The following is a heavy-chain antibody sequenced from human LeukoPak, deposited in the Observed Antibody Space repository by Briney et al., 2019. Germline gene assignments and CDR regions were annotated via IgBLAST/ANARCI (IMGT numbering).Heavy chain of an antibody. V-gene: IGHV4-39*01. D-gene: IGHD6-6*01. J-gene: IGHJ6*02. CDR1: GGSISSSNYY. CDR3: ARSDSSSSLVLGSYYGMDV. Sequence: PSETLSLTCTVSGGSISSSNYYWVWIRQPPGKGLEWFGTIYYSGSTYYNPSLKSRVTISVDTSKNQFSLQLSSVTAADTAVYYCARSDSSSSLVLGSYYGMDVWGQGTTVTVSS. CDR2: IYYSGST.